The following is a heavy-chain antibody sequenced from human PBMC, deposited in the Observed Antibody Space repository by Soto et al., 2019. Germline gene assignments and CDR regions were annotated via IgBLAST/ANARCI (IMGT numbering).Heavy chain of an antibody. V-gene: IGHV3-15*07. CDR3: TTDSYITSIIVRFDY. Sequence: PGGSLRLSCAASGFTFINAWMNWVRQAPWKGLEWVGRFKSKTDGGTTDYAAPVEGRFTISRDDSKNMVYLEMNSLQTEDTAIYYCTTDSYITSIIVRFDYWGHGTLVTVSS. CDR1: GFTFINAW. J-gene: IGHJ4*01. CDR2: FKSKTDGGTT. D-gene: IGHD3-22*01.